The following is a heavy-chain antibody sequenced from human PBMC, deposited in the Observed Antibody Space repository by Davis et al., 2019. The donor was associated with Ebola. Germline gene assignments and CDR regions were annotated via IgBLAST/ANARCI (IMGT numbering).Heavy chain of an antibody. D-gene: IGHD3-10*01. Sequence: SLKISCAASGFTFDDYAMYWVRQAPGKGLEWVSGISWNSGVIGYADSVKGRFTISRDNAKNSLYLQMNSLRAEDTAVYYCARSGLRAKTDYWGQGTLVTVSS. J-gene: IGHJ4*02. V-gene: IGHV3-9*01. CDR2: ISWNSGVI. CDR3: ARSGLRAKTDY. CDR1: GFTFDDYA.